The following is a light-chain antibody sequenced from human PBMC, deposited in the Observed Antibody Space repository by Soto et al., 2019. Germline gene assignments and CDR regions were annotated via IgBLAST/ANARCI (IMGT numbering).Light chain of an antibody. CDR3: QSYDSSLSGYV. CDR2: ENN. CDR1: SSNIGAGYE. V-gene: IGLV1-40*01. J-gene: IGLJ1*01. Sequence: QPVLTQPPSVSEAPGQRVTISCTGSSSNIGAGYEAHWYQQVPGTAPKLLIYENNNRPSGFPGRFSGSKSGTSASLAITGLQAEDEAEYYCQSYDSSLSGYVFGTGTKLTVL.